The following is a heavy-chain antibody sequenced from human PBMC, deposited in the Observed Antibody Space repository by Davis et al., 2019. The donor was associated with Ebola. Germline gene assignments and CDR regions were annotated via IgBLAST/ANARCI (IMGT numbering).Heavy chain of an antibody. J-gene: IGHJ4*02. CDR2: VYYTGST. V-gene: IGHV4-59*01. CDR1: GASFSSYY. D-gene: IGHD3-22*01. CDR3: VRVSVIYDSSGYYKGWFDY. Sequence: PSETLSLTCTVSGASFSSYYWSRIRQPPGKGLEWIGYVYYTGSTNYNPSLKSRVSISQDTSKNQFSLRLSSVIAADTAVYYCVRVSVIYDSSGYYKGWFDYWGQGILVTVSS.